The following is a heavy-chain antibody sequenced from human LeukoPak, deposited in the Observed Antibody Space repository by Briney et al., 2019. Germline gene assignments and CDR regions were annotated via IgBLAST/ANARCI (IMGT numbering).Heavy chain of an antibody. CDR1: GFTFSNAW. V-gene: IGHV3-15*01. J-gene: IGHJ4*02. D-gene: IGHD3-22*01. CDR2: IKSKTDSGTT. CDR3: TTAGYYYDSSGYYYFDY. Sequence: GGSLRLSCAASGFTFSNAWMSWVRQAPGKGLEWVGRIKSKTDSGTTDYAAPVKGRFTISRDDSKNTLYLQMNSLKTEDTAVYYCTTAGYYYDSSGYYYFDYWGQGTLVTVSS.